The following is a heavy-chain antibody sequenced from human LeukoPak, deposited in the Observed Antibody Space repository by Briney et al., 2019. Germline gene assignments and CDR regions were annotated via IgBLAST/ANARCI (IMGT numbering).Heavy chain of an antibody. CDR3: ARSSYSSSSSV. V-gene: IGHV3-30*03. Sequence: GGSLRLSCAASGFTFSNYGMHWVRQAPGKGLEWVALISFDVSSEYYADSVKGRFTISRDNAKNSLYLQINSLRAEDTAVYYCARSSYSSSSSVWGQGTMVTVSS. CDR2: ISFDVSSE. D-gene: IGHD6-6*01. CDR1: GFTFSNYG. J-gene: IGHJ3*01.